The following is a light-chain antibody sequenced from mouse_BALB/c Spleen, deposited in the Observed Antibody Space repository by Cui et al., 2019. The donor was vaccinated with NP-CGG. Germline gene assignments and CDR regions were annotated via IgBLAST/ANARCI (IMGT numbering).Light chain of an antibody. V-gene: IGLV1*01. CDR2: GTN. CDR1: TGTVTTSNY. CDR3: ALWYSNHWV. J-gene: IGLJ1*01. Sequence: QAVVTQESALTTSPGETVTLTCRSSTGTVTTSNYANWVQENPDHLFTGLIVGTNNRAPGIPARFSGSLIGDKAALTITGAQTEDEAIYFCALWYSNHWVFGGGTKLTVL.